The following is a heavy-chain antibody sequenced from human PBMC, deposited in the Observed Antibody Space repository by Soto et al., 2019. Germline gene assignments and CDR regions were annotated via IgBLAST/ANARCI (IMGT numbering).Heavy chain of an antibody. CDR2: IYWDDDK. CDR1: GFSLSTSGVG. Sequence: QITLKESGPPLVKPTQTLTLTCTFSGFSLSTSGVGVGWIRQPPGKALEWLALIYWDDDKRYSPSLKSRLTINKDPSKTQVVLTMTNTDPVDTATYYCAHSAYSSSWYGVLVDYWGQGTLVTVSS. V-gene: IGHV2-5*02. J-gene: IGHJ4*02. CDR3: AHSAYSSSWYGVLVDY. D-gene: IGHD6-13*01.